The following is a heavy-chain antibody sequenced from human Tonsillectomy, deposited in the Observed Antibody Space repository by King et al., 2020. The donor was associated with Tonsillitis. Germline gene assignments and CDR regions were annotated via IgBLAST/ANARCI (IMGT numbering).Heavy chain of an antibody. V-gene: IGHV1-69*12. CDR3: ASKVISSSWGRAYYYYGMDV. D-gene: IGHD6-13*01. CDR2: IIPIFGTA. Sequence: QLVQSGAEVKKPGSSVKVSCKASGGTFSSYAISWVRQAPGQGLEWMGGIIPIFGTANYAQKFQGRVTITADESTSTAYMELSSLRSEDTAVYYCASKVISSSWGRAYYYYGMDVWGQGTTVTVSS. CDR1: GGTFSSYA. J-gene: IGHJ6*02.